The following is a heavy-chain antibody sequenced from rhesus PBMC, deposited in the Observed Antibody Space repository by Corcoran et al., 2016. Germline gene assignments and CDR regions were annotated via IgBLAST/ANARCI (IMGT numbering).Heavy chain of an antibody. Sequence: QVQLQESGPGLVKPSETLSLTCAVSGYSISGYYWSWIRQAPGKGLEWIGYIPYSGSTIYNPSLKSRFIISRDTSKNQFSLKLSSVTAADTAVYYCARDGVTQFDYWGQGVLVTVSS. D-gene: IGHD3-34*01. V-gene: IGHV4-122*02. CDR2: IPYSGST. CDR3: ARDGVTQFDY. CDR1: GYSISGYY. J-gene: IGHJ4*01.